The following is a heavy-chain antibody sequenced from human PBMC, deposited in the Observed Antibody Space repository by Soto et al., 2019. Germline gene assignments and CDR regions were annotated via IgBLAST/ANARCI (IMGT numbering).Heavy chain of an antibody. V-gene: IGHV3-15*01. D-gene: IGHD6-19*01. CDR3: TTDVERIGWYHFDN. J-gene: IGHJ4*02. CDR2: IKDKTEGEAT. Sequence: EVQLVESGGGLVKPGGSLTLSCVATGFTFSNTWMNWVRLAPGKGLEWVGRIKDKTEGEATDYAAPVKGRFTISRDDSKNTLDLQMNSLKSEDTALYHCTTDVERIGWYHFDNWGQGTLVTVSS. CDR1: GFTFSNTW.